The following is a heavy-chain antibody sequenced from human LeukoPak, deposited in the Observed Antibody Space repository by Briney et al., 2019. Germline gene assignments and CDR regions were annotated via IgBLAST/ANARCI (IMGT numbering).Heavy chain of an antibody. CDR3: ARGYCSSTGCQYFQH. V-gene: IGHV1-69*05. CDR2: IIPIFGTA. J-gene: IGHJ1*01. CDR1: GGTFSSYA. Sequence: GASVKVSCKASGGTFSSYAISWVRQAPGQGLEWMGGIIPIFGTANYAQKFQGRVTITTDESTSTAYMELSSLRSEDTAVYYCARGYCSSTGCQYFQHWGQGTLVTVSS. D-gene: IGHD2-2*01.